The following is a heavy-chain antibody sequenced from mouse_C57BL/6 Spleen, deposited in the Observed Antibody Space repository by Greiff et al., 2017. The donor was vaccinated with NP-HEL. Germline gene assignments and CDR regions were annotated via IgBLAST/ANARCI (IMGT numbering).Heavy chain of an antibody. Sequence: EVMLVESGGGLVKPGGSLKLSCAASGFTFSDYGMHWVRQAPEKGLEWVAYISSGSSTIYYADTVKGRFTIPRDNAKNTLCLQMTSLRSEDTAMYYCARPYGSSYRFAYWGHGTLVTVSA. D-gene: IGHD1-1*01. CDR1: GFTFSDYG. CDR3: ARPYGSSYRFAY. J-gene: IGHJ3*01. CDR2: ISSGSSTI. V-gene: IGHV5-17*01.